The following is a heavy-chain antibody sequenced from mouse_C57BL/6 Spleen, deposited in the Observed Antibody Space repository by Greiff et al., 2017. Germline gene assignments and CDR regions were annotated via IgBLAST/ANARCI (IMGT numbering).Heavy chain of an antibody. D-gene: IGHD1-1*01. CDR2: ISSGSSTI. CDR1: GFTFSDYG. V-gene: IGHV5-17*01. J-gene: IGHJ2*01. Sequence: EVKLVESGGGLVKPGGSLKLSCAASGFTFSDYGMHWVRQAPEKGLEWVAYISSGSSTIYYADTVKGRFTISKDNAKNPLVLQMSRLRSEDTAMYYCARGGYYGSSYCFDHWGQGTTLTVSS. CDR3: ARGGYYGSSYCFDH.